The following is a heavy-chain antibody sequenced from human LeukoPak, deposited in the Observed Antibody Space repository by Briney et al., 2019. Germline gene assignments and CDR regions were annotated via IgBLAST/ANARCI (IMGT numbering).Heavy chain of an antibody. J-gene: IGHJ2*01. V-gene: IGHV4-59*01. D-gene: IGHD3-22*01. CDR3: ARAPHSYETDTYSVQQYFDL. CDR1: GGSISSYY. CDR2: MYNTGTT. Sequence: SETLSLTCTVPGGSISSYYWSWIRQPPPKGPEWIGYMYNTGTTHYNPSLKSRVTFSVDTSKNQFSLKLSSVTAADTAVYYCARAPHSYETDTYSVQQYFDLWGRGTLVAVSS.